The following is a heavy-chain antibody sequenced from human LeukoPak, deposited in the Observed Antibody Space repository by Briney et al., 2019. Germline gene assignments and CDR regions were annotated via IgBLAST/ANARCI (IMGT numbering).Heavy chain of an antibody. V-gene: IGHV3-23*01. D-gene: IGHD4-11*01. CDR2: ISGSAITT. J-gene: IGHJ4*02. CDR3: VKTDYSTGPYDH. CDR1: GFTFSSYA. Sequence: GGSLRLSCAASGFTFSSYAMNWVRQAPGKELEWVSAISGSAITTFYADSVKGRFSISRDNSRNTLYLQMNSLRAEDTAVYYCVKTDYSTGPYDHWGQGTLVTVSS.